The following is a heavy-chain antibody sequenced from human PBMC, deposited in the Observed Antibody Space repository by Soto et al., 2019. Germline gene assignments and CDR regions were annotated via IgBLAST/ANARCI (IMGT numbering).Heavy chain of an antibody. CDR2: IYYSGST. D-gene: IGHD3-9*01. Sequence: SATLTLTCTASRDSIRSSTSYWRWICQPAVKGLDWLGSIYYSGSTYYNPSLKSRVNILEDTSKNLFSLNLTSMPAADTAVYYGARLGTPGYILMGYFDSLGQETLHNISS. J-gene: IGHJ4*01. CDR3: ARLGTPGYILMGYFDS. CDR1: RDSIRSSTSY. V-gene: IGHV4-39*01.